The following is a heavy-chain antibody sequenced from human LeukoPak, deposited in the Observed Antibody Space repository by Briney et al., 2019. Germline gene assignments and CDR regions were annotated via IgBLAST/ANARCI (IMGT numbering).Heavy chain of an antibody. CDR1: GGSISSRTYY. CDR3: ARASYSYDINGWVPFDY. D-gene: IGHD3-22*01. CDR2: MYYSGST. V-gene: IGHV4-39*07. Sequence: SETLSLTCTVSGGSISSRTYYWGWIRQPPGKGLEWIGSMYYSGSTPYNPSLKSRVTISVDTSKNQFSLRLSSVTAADTAVYYCARASYSYDINGWVPFDYWGQGTLVTVSS. J-gene: IGHJ4*02.